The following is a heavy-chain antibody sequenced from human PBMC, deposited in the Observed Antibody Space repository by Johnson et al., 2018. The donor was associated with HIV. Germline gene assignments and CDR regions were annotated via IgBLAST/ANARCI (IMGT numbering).Heavy chain of an antibody. J-gene: IGHJ3*01. CDR3: ARDGQWLQSQRDAFDV. Sequence: VQLVESGGGLVQPGGSLRLSCVASGFTFSSYWMSWVRQVPGKAPEWVANIKRDGSEKYYVDSVKGRFTISRDNAKNSLYLQMNSLRVEDTAMYYCARDGQWLQSQRDAFDVWGQGTMVIVSS. CDR2: IKRDGSEK. CDR1: GFTFSSYW. D-gene: IGHD5-24*01. V-gene: IGHV3-7*01.